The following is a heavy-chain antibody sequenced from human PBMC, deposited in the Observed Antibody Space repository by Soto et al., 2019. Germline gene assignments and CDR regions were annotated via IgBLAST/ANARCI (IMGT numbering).Heavy chain of an antibody. Sequence: GASVKVSCKASGYTFTSYGISWVRQAPGQGLEWMGWISAYNGNTNYAQKLQGRVTMTTDTSTSTAYMELRSLRSDDTAVYYRARERGIVVVTAVGYGMDVWGQGTTVTISS. CDR2: ISAYNGNT. D-gene: IGHD2-21*02. CDR3: ARERGIVVVTAVGYGMDV. CDR1: GYTFTSYG. V-gene: IGHV1-18*01. J-gene: IGHJ6*02.